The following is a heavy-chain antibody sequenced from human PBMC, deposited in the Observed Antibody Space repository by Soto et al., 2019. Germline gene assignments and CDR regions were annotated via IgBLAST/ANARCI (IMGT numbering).Heavy chain of an antibody. CDR3: ARVAVAGEGFDS. D-gene: IGHD6-19*01. Sequence: ASVKVSCKASGYTFTNYGIIWVRQAPGQGLEWMGWISPYNGNTNYAQRLQDRVTLTTDTSTSTTYMDLRSLRSDDTAVYYCARVAVAGEGFDSWGQGTLVTVSS. V-gene: IGHV1-18*01. CDR2: ISPYNGNT. CDR1: GYTFTNYG. J-gene: IGHJ4*02.